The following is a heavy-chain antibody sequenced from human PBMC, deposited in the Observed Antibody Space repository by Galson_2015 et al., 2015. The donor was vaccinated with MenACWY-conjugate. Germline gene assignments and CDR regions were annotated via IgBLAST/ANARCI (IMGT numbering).Heavy chain of an antibody. CDR2: ISSSSSTI. D-gene: IGHD2-21*02. Sequence: SLRLSCAASGFTFSSYRMNWVRQAPGKGLEWVSYISSSSSTIYYADSVKGRFTISRDNAKNSLYLQMNSLRDEDTAVYYCARVWVTAKFYYFDYWGQGTLVTVSS. J-gene: IGHJ4*02. CDR1: GFTFSSYR. CDR3: ARVWVTAKFYYFDY. V-gene: IGHV3-48*02.